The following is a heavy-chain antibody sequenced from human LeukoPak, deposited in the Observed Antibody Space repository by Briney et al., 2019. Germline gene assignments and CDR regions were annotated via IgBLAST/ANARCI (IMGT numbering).Heavy chain of an antibody. J-gene: IGHJ4*02. Sequence: ASVKVSCKASGYTFTSYGICWVRQAPGQGLEWMGWISTYNGKTNYAQKIQGRVTMTTDTSTSTAYMELRSLRSDDTAVYYCARDLPYSSSWESIDHWGQGTLVTVSS. CDR3: ARDLPYSSSWESIDH. CDR1: GYTFTSYG. CDR2: ISTYNGKT. D-gene: IGHD6-13*01. V-gene: IGHV1-18*01.